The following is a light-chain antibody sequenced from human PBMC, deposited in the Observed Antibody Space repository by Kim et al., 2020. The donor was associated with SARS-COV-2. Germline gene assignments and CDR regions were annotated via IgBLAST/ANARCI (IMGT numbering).Light chain of an antibody. Sequence: SLSPGESATLFCRASQSVSSYLAWYQQKPGQAPKLLIYDASSGATGIPARFSGSGSGTDFTLTISSLEPEDFAVYYCQQRSNWRTFGGGTKVDIK. CDR3: QQRSNWRT. J-gene: IGKJ4*01. CDR2: DAS. V-gene: IGKV3-11*01. CDR1: QSVSSY.